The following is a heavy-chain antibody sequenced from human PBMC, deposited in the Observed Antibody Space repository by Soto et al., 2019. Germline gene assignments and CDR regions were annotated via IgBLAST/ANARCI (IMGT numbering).Heavy chain of an antibody. CDR3: ARRKPNCGGRSCYGTNELDY. CDR1: GYTFTNYW. Sequence: GESLKISCQVSGYTFTNYWVAWVRQMPGKGLEWMGIVFPGDSETRYSPSFQGQVTFSADQSTSTAFLKWNSLRASDTAVYYCARRKPNCGGRSCYGTNELDYWGQGTKVTVSS. D-gene: IGHD2-15*01. V-gene: IGHV5-51*01. CDR2: VFPGDSET. J-gene: IGHJ4*02.